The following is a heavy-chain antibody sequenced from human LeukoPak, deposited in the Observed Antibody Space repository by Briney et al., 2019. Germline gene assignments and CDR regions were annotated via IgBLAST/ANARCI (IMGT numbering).Heavy chain of an antibody. J-gene: IGHJ4*02. CDR3: ARGHLAARPFDY. CDR2: IYYSGST. CDR1: GGSISSSSYY. D-gene: IGHD6-6*01. V-gene: IGHV4-39*07. Sequence: SETLSLTCTVSGGSISSSSYYWGWIRQPPGTGLEWIGSIYYSGSTYYNTSLKSRVTISVDTSKNQFSLKLSSVTAADTAVYYCARGHLAARPFDYWGQGTLVTVSS.